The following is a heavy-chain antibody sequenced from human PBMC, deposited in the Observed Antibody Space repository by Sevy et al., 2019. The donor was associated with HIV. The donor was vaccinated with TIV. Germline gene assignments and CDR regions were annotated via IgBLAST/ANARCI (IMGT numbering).Heavy chain of an antibody. CDR3: AKDRVSGTYYTGDFDY. V-gene: IGHV3-23*01. J-gene: IGHJ4*02. CDR2: VGSGGST. CDR1: GFTFSNYA. Sequence: GGSLRLSCAASGFTFSNYAMSWVRQAPGKGLEWVSGVGSGGSTYYADSLKGRFTISRDNSKNTLYHQMNSLRAEDTAVYYCAKDRVSGTYYTGDFDYWGQGTLVTVSS. D-gene: IGHD3-10*01.